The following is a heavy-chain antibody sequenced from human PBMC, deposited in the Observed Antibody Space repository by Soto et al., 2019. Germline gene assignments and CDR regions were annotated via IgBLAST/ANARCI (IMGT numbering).Heavy chain of an antibody. CDR1: GFTFSRYG. J-gene: IGHJ4*02. V-gene: IGHV3-7*01. D-gene: IGHD1-1*01. CDR3: ARDGNWRLDY. Sequence: GGSLRLWCAASGFTFSRYGMSWVRQAPGKGLEWVANINQGGSETYYAESVRSRITISADTSKNQFSLHLTSMTAEDTAVYYCARDGNWRLDYWGQGALVTVSS. CDR2: INQGGSET.